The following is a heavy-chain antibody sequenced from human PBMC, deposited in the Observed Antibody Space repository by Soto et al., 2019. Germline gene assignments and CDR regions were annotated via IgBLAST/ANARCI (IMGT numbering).Heavy chain of an antibody. CDR1: GFTFNSYG. CDR2: IWFDGSDK. V-gene: IGHV3-33*01. D-gene: IGHD6-13*01. Sequence: QEQLVESGGGVVQPGTSLRLSCVASGFTFNSYGMHWVRQAPGKRLEWVAAIWFDGSDKYYADSVKGRFTISRDNSKNTLHQQMNSLRAEVTGVYYCARLVGAAAGRFVPWGQGTLVLVSS. CDR3: ARLVGAAAGRFVP. J-gene: IGHJ5*02.